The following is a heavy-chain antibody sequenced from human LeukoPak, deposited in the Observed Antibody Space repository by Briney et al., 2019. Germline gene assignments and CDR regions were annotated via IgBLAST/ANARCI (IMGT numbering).Heavy chain of an antibody. D-gene: IGHD1-20*01. Sequence: PGGSLRLSCAASGFTFNSYAMSWVRQAPGKGLEWVSIISGSGGSTYYADSVKGRFTISRDNSKNTLYLQMNSLRAKDTAAYYCAKLSGNWNYWYFDLWGRGTLVTVSS. V-gene: IGHV3-23*01. CDR3: AKLSGNWNYWYFDL. CDR1: GFTFNSYA. CDR2: ISGSGGST. J-gene: IGHJ2*01.